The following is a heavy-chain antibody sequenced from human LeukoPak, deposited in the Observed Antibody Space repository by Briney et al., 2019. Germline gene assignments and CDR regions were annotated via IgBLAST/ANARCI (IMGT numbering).Heavy chain of an antibody. J-gene: IGHJ6*02. CDR1: GFTFSSYW. CDR2: INSDGSGT. V-gene: IGHV3-74*01. D-gene: IGHD1/OR15-1a*01. Sequence: GGSLRLSSAASGFTFSSYWMHWVRQAPGKGLVWVSRINSDGSGTSYAGPVKGRFTISRDNAKNTLYLQMNSLRAEDTAVYYCARDRNWNILDVWGQGTTVTVSS. CDR3: ARDRNWNILDV.